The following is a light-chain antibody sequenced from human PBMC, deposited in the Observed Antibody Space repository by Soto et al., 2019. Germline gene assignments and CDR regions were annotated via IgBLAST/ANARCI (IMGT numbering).Light chain of an antibody. V-gene: IGKV3-20*01. CDR2: GTS. CDR1: QSLSNFF. CDR3: QQYESSPIT. Sequence: EIVLTQSPGILSLSPGEGATLSWRSSQSLSNFFLAWYQQKPGQAPRLLIYGTSIRATGIPDRFSGSGSETDFTLTVNRLEPEDFAVYYCQQYESSPITFGQGTRLEI. J-gene: IGKJ5*01.